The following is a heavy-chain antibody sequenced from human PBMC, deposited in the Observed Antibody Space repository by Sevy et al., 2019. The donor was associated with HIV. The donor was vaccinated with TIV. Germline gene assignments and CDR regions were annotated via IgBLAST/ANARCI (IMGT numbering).Heavy chain of an antibody. Sequence: SETLSLTCTVSGGSISSSSYYWGWIRQPPGKGLEWIGSIYYSGSNYYNPSLKSRVTISVDTSKNQFSLKLSSVTAADTAVYYCATRDCSGGSCYGYYFDYWGQGTLVTVSS. CDR2: IYYSGSN. CDR3: ATRDCSGGSCYGYYFDY. D-gene: IGHD2-15*01. J-gene: IGHJ4*02. V-gene: IGHV4-39*01. CDR1: GGSISSSSYY.